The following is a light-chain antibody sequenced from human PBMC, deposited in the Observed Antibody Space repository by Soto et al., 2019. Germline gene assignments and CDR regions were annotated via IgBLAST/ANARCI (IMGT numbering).Light chain of an antibody. V-gene: IGKV1-5*01. J-gene: IGKJ3*01. CDR2: DAS. CDR1: QSISSW. CDR3: QQYNRYSFT. Sequence: DIQMTQSPSTLSTFVGDRVTITCRASQSISSWLAWYQQKPGKAPNLLIYDASSLESGVPSRFSGSGSGTEFTLTISSLQPDDFATYYCQQYNRYSFTFGPGTKVDIK.